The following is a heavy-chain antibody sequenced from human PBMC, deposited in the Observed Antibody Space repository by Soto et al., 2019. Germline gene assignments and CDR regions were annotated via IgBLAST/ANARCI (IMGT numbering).Heavy chain of an antibody. D-gene: IGHD6-19*01. CDR2: ISGSGDST. V-gene: IGHV3-23*01. CDR3: AKGLRLAGAA. Sequence: CVRQAPGKGLEWVSGISGSGDSTFYADSVKGRFTISRDNSKKTLYLQMDSLRAEDTAVYYCAKGLRLAGAAWGKGTLVTVSS. J-gene: IGHJ5*02.